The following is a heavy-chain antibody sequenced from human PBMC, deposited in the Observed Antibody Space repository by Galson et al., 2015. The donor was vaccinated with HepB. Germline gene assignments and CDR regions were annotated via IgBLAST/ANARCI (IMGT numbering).Heavy chain of an antibody. CDR1: GFTFSSYS. J-gene: IGHJ4*02. V-gene: IGHV3-48*02. CDR2: ISSSSSTI. D-gene: IGHD3-10*01. CDR3: ARSPQSYYYGSGSYYRSPIDY. Sequence: SLRLSCAASGFTFSSYSMNWARQAPGKGLEWVSYISSSSSTIYYADSVKGRFTISRDNAKNSLYLQMNSLRDEDTAVYYCARSPQSYYYGSGSYYRSPIDYWGQGTLVTVSS.